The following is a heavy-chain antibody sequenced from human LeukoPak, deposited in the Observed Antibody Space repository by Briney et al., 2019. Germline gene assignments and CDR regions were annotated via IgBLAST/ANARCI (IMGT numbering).Heavy chain of an antibody. CDR1: GLTFSNYA. CDR3: AKITKATTPNY. Sequence: GGSLRLSCAASGLTFSNYAMNWVRQASGRGLEWVSGITDSGRKTYYADSVKGRFSISGDNSKNTVYLQMSDLRAEDTAVYYCAKITKATTPNYWGQGILVTVSS. V-gene: IGHV3-23*01. D-gene: IGHD4-17*01. J-gene: IGHJ4*02. CDR2: ITDSGRKT.